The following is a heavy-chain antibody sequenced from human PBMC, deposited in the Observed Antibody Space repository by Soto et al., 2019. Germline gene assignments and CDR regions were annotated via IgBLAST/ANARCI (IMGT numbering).Heavy chain of an antibody. Sequence: QVQLVESGGGVVQPGNSLRLSCRTSGFTFSTFTMHWVRQAPGRGLEWVAVIWYDETNKFYSDSVRGRFTVSRDNSENTLYLQMNSLRAEDTAIYYCARDGIRLSLARQIDSWGQGTLVTVSS. V-gene: IGHV3-33*01. CDR3: ARDGIRLSLARQIDS. J-gene: IGHJ4*02. CDR2: IWYDETNK. D-gene: IGHD1-1*01. CDR1: GFTFSTFT.